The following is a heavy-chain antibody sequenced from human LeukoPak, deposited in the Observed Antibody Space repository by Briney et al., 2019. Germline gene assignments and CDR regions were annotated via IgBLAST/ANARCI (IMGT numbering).Heavy chain of an antibody. V-gene: IGHV1-24*01. J-gene: IGHJ4*02. CDR1: GYTLTELS. CDR2: FDPEDGET. Sequence: ASVKVSCKISGYTLTELSMHWVRQAPGKGLEWMGGFDPEDGETIYAQTFQGRVTMTEDTSTDTAYMGLSSLRSEDTAVYYCATDQGRFGDPSFDYWGQGTLVTVSS. CDR3: ATDQGRFGDPSFDY. D-gene: IGHD3-16*01.